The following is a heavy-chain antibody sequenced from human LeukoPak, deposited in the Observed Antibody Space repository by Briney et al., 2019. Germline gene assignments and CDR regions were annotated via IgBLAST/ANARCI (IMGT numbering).Heavy chain of an antibody. D-gene: IGHD4-23*01. CDR3: ARDLPTAVSTIDAFDI. CDR2: IYASGST. J-gene: IGHJ3*02. CDR1: GGSISSYY. V-gene: IGHV4-4*07. Sequence: SETLSLTCTVSGGSISSYYWSWIRQPAGKGLEWIGRIYASGSTNYNPSLKSRVTMSVDTSKNQFSLKLSSVTAADTAVYYCARDLPTAVSTIDAFDIWGQGTMVTVSS.